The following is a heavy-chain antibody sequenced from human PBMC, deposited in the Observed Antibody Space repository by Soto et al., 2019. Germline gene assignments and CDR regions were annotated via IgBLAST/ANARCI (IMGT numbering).Heavy chain of an antibody. CDR3: ARSKRIAAAGTGHYYMDV. CDR2: IYHSGST. V-gene: IGHV4-4*02. D-gene: IGHD6-13*01. J-gene: IGHJ6*03. CDR1: GGSISSSNW. Sequence: QVQLQESGPGLVKPSGTLSLTCAVSGGSISSSNWWSWVRQPPGKGLEWIGDIYHSGSTTYNPSLKSRVPISVDKSKNQFSLKLSSVTAADTAVYYCARSKRIAAAGTGHYYMDVWGKGTTVTVSS.